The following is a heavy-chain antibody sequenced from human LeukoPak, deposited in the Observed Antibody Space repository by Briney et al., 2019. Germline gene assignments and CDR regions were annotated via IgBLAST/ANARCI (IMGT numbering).Heavy chain of an antibody. CDR3: ARASSPDWGDYYYYGMDV. J-gene: IGHJ6*02. V-gene: IGHV3-30-3*01. CDR1: GFTFSSYA. Sequence: GGSLRLSCAASGFTFSSYAMHWVRQAPGKGLEWVAVISYDGSNKYYADSVKGRFTISRDNSKNTLYLQMNSLRAEDTAVYYCARASSPDWGDYYYYGMDVWGQGTTVTVSS. D-gene: IGHD3/OR15-3a*01. CDR2: ISYDGSNK.